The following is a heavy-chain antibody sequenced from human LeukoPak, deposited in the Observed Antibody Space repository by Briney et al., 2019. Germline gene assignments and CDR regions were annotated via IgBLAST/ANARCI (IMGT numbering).Heavy chain of an antibody. CDR2: IDGDGGST. J-gene: IGHJ6*02. V-gene: IGHV3-74*01. Sequence: PGGSLRLSCAASGFTFSSYWMHWVRQAPGKGLVWVSLIDGDGGSTIYADSVKGRFTISRDKAELTLYLQMNSLRVEDTAVYFCARGSYSHYGMDVWGQGTTVTVSS. CDR3: ARGSYSHYGMDV. D-gene: IGHD1-26*01. CDR1: GFTFSSYW.